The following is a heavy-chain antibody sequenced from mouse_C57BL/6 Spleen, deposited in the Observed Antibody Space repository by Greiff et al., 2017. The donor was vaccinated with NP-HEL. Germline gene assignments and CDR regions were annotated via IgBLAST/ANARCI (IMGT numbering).Heavy chain of an antibody. D-gene: IGHD1-1*01. Sequence: VQLQQPGAELVRPGSSVKLSCKASGYTFTSYWMDWVKQRPGQGLEWIGNIYPSDSETHYNQKFKDKATLTVDKSSSTAYMQLSSLTSEDSAVYYCASLYGSSFMDYWGQGTSVTVSS. J-gene: IGHJ4*01. CDR2: IYPSDSET. CDR1: GYTFTSYW. V-gene: IGHV1-61*01. CDR3: ASLYGSSFMDY.